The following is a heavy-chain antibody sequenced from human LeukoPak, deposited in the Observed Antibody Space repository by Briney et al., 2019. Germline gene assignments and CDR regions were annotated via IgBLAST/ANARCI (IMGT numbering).Heavy chain of an antibody. Sequence: GGSLRLSCAASGFTFSSYAMSWVRQAPGKGLEWVSAISGSGGSTYYADSVKGRFTISRDNSKNTLYLQMNSLRAEDTAVYYCAKSYYYYGSGSYYNYDAFDIWGQGTMVTVSS. CDR2: ISGSGGST. J-gene: IGHJ3*02. V-gene: IGHV3-23*01. CDR3: AKSYYYYGSGSYYNYDAFDI. CDR1: GFTFSSYA. D-gene: IGHD3-10*01.